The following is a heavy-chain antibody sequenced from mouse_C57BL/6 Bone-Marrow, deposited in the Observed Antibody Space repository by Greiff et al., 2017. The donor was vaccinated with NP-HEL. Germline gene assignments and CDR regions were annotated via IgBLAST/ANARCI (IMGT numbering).Heavy chain of an antibody. J-gene: IGHJ2*01. CDR3: ARWDYYGSRGY. CDR1: GYAFTNYL. V-gene: IGHV1-54*01. CDR2: INPGSGGT. Sequence: QVQLQQSGAELVRPGTSVKVSCKASGYAFTNYLIEWVKQRPGQGLEWIGVINPGSGGTNYNEKFKGKATLTADKSSSTAYMQLSSLTSGDSAVYFCARWDYYGSRGYWGQGTTLTVSS. D-gene: IGHD1-1*01.